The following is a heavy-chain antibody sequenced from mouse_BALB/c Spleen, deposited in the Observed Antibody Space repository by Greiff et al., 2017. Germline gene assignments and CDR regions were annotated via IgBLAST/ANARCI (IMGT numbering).Heavy chain of an antibody. CDR1: GFNIQDTY. CDR2: IDPANGNT. CDR3: ARGGYYLYYYAMDY. Sequence: EVQLQASGAELVKPGASVKLSCTASGFNIQDTYMHWVKQRPEQGLEWIGRIDPANGNTKYDPKFQGKATITADTSSNTAYLQLSSLTSEDTAVYYCARGGYYLYYYAMDYWGQGTSVTVSS. J-gene: IGHJ4*01. V-gene: IGHV14-3*02. D-gene: IGHD2-3*01.